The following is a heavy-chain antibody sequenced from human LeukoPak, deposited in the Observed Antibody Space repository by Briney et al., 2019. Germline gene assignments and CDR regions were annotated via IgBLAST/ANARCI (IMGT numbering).Heavy chain of an antibody. V-gene: IGHV4-34*01. CDR2: INHRGST. CDR1: GGSFSGYY. CDR3: ARGSNWFDP. J-gene: IGHJ5*02. Sequence: SETLSLTCAVYGGSFSGYYWSWIRQPPGKGLEWIGEINHRGSTNYNPSLKSRVTISVDASKNQFSLKLSSVTAADTAVYYCARGSNWFDPWGQGTLVTVSS.